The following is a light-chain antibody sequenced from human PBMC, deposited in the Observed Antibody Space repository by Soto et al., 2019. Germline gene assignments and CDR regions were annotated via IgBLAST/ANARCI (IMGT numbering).Light chain of an antibody. CDR3: CSYAGSYTHV. Sequence: QSALTQPRSVSGSPGQAVTFSCTGTSSDVGAYIYVSWYQQHPGKAPKLIICDVIKRPSGVADRFSGSKSGHTASLTISGLQAEDEADYYCCSYAGSYTHVFCTGTKVAVL. CDR2: DVI. CDR1: SSDVGAYIY. J-gene: IGLJ1*01. V-gene: IGLV2-11*01.